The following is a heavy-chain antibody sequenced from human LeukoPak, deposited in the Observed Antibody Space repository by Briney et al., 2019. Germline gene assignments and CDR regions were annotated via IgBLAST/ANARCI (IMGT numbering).Heavy chain of an antibody. CDR3: AKAPVTTCRGAFCYPFDY. V-gene: IGHV3-23*01. CDR2: IGDTGNT. Sequence: GGSLRLSCAASGFTLSSYAMSWVRQAPGKGLEWVSAIGDTGNTYHADSVKGRFTISRDSSKNTLFLQMNRLRPEDAAVYYCAKAPVTTCRGAFCYPFDYWGLGTLVTVSS. J-gene: IGHJ4*02. CDR1: GFTLSSYA. D-gene: IGHD2-15*01.